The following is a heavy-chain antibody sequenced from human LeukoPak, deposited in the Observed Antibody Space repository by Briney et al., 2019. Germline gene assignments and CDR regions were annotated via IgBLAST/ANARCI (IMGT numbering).Heavy chain of an antibody. CDR1: GFTFDDYA. CDR3: ALSSSSWYKDAFDI. V-gene: IGHV3-9*03. Sequence: PGGSLRLSCAASGFTFDDYAMHWVRQAPGKGLEWVSGISWNSGSIGYADSVKGRFTISRDNAKNSLYLQMNSLRAEDMALYYCALSSSSWYKDAFDIWGQGTMVTVSS. D-gene: IGHD6-13*01. CDR2: ISWNSGSI. J-gene: IGHJ3*02.